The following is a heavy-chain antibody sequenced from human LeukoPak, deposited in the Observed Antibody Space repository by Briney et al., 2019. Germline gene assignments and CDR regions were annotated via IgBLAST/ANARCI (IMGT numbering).Heavy chain of an antibody. CDR1: GFTFSSYA. J-gene: IGHJ3*02. V-gene: IGHV3-23*01. D-gene: IGHD3-10*01. CDR2: ISGSGGST. CDR3: AKDLRGSGSYRVFGAFDI. Sequence: GGSLRLSCAASGFTFSSYAMSWVRQAPGKGLEWVSAISGSGGSTYYADSVKGRFTISRDNSKNTLYLQMNSPRAEDTAVYYCAKDLRGSGSYRVFGAFDIWGQGTMVTVSS.